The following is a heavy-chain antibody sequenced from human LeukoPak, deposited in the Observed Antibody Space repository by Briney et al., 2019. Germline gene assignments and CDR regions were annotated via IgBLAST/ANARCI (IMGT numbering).Heavy chain of an antibody. CDR1: GFTFSSYE. CDR3: ATPPTVTRNY. V-gene: IGHV3-23*01. CDR2: ISGSGGRT. J-gene: IGHJ4*02. Sequence: PGGSLRLSCAASGFTFSSYEMNWVRQAPGKGLEWVSSISGSGGRTHYADSVRGRFTISRDNSKNTLYLQMDSLRAEDTAVYYCATPPTVTRNYWGQGTLVTVSS. D-gene: IGHD4-17*01.